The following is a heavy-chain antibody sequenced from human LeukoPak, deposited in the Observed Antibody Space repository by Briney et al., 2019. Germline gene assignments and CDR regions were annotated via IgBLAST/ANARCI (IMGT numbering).Heavy chain of an antibody. J-gene: IGHJ5*02. CDR1: GYTLTELS. CDR2: FDPEDGET. V-gene: IGHV1-24*01. D-gene: IGHD2-15*01. Sequence: GASVKVSCKVSGYTLTELSMHWVGQAPGKGLEWMGGFDPEDGETIYAQKFQGRVTMTEVTSTDTAYMELSSLRSEDTPVYYCATVLLGYCSGGSCYWFDPWGQGTLVTVSS. CDR3: ATVLLGYCSGGSCYWFDP.